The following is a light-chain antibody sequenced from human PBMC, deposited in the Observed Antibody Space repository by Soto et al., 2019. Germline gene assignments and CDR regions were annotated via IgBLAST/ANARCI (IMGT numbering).Light chain of an antibody. CDR3: QKYDSAPWT. CDR1: QGISNY. J-gene: IGKJ1*01. Sequence: DIQMTQSPSSLSASVRDRVTITCRARQGISNYLAWYQQKPGKVPKLLIYAASTLQSGVASRFSGSGSGTDFTLTISSLQPEDVATYYCQKYDSAPWTFGQGTKVEIK. V-gene: IGKV1-27*01. CDR2: AAS.